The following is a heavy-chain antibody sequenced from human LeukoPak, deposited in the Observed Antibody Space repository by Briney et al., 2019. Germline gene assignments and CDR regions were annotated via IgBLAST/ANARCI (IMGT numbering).Heavy chain of an antibody. V-gene: IGHV3-23*01. CDR1: GFTFSSYA. CDR3: AKGKLGYCSSTSCHEFDY. CDR2: ISGSGGST. J-gene: IGHJ4*02. Sequence: GGSLRLSCAASGFTFSSYAMSWVRQAPGKGLEWVSAISGSGGSTYYADSVKGRFTISRDNSKNTLYLQMNSLRAEDTAVYYCAKGKLGYCSSTSCHEFDYWGQGTLVTVSS. D-gene: IGHD2-2*01.